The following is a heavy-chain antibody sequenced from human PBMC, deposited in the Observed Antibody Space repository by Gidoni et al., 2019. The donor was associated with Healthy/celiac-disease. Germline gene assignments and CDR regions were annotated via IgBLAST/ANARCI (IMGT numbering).Heavy chain of an antibody. CDR1: GFTFSSYG. V-gene: IGHV3-33*01. CDR2: IWYDGSNK. CDR3: ARDRFGGNNAFDI. J-gene: IGHJ3*02. Sequence: QVQLVEPGGGVVQPGRSLRISCAASGFTFSSYGMHWVRQAPGKGLEWVAVIWYDGSNKDYADSVKGRFTISRDNSKNTLYLQMNSLRAEDTAVYYCARDRFGGNNAFDIWGQGTMVTVSS. D-gene: IGHD2-15*01.